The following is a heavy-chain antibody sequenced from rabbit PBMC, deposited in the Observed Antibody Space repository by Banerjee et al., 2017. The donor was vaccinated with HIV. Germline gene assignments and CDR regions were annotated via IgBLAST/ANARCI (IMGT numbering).Heavy chain of an antibody. D-gene: IGHD4-1*01. V-gene: IGHV1S45*01. J-gene: IGHJ4*01. CDR2: INTSSGNT. CDR3: ARDLAGVIGWNFNL. Sequence: QEQLEESGGGLVQPGGSLTLSCKASGFDFSNYYMTWVRQAPGKGLEWIGYINTSSGNTVYASWAKGRFTISKTSSTTVTLQMTSLTAADTATYLCARDLAGVIGWNFNLWGPGTLVTVS. CDR1: GFDFSNYYM.